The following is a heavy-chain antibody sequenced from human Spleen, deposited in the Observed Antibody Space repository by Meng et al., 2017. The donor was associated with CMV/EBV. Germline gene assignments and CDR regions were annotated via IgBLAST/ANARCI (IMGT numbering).Heavy chain of an antibody. J-gene: IGHJ5*02. CDR3: ASNLGQWLNWFDP. D-gene: IGHD5-12*01. CDR2: ITSSGDRT. Sequence: GESLKISCAASGFTFSSYSMNWVRQAPRKGLEWLSYITSSGDRTYYAESVQGRFTISRDNAENSLYLQMNTLRAEDTAVYYCASNLGQWLNWFDPWGQGTLVTVSS. CDR1: GFTFSSYS. V-gene: IGHV3-48*04.